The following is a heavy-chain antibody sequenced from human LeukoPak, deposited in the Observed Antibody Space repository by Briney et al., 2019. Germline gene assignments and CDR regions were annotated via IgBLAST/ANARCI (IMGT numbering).Heavy chain of an antibody. J-gene: IGHJ3*02. CDR2: ISSSSSTI. D-gene: IGHD5-18*01. Sequence: QPGGSLRLSCAASGFTFSRYNMNWVRRAPGKGPEWVSYISSSSSTIYYADSVKGRFTISRDNAKNSLYLQMNSLRAEDTAVYYCARDPDTAMPPDAFDIWGQGTVVTVSS. V-gene: IGHV3-48*01. CDR1: GFTFSRYN. CDR3: ARDPDTAMPPDAFDI.